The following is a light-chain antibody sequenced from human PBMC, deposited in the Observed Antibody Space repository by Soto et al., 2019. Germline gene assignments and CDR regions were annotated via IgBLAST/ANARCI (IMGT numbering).Light chain of an antibody. CDR3: QQYSRPLWT. J-gene: IGKJ1*01. Sequence: EIVLTQSPGTLSLSPGERATLSCRASQSVSSSYLAWYQQKSGQAPRLLIYGASSRATGIPDRFSGNGSGTDFALTISRLEPDDFAVYYCQQYSRPLWTFGQGTKVEIK. CDR2: GAS. CDR1: QSVSSSY. V-gene: IGKV3-20*01.